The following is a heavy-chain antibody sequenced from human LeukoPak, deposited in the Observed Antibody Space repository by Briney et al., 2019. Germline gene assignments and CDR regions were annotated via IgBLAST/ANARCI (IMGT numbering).Heavy chain of an antibody. CDR3: ASASSGWYDAFDV. D-gene: IGHD6-19*01. CDR1: GAFISGSNW. CDR2: IYHSGNT. V-gene: IGHV4-4*02. Sequence: PSGTLSLTCAVSGAFISGSNWWSWVRQPPGKGLEWIGEIYHSGNTYYNPSLKSRVTISVDKSKNQFSLKLSSVTAADTAVYYCASASSGWYDAFDVWGQGTMVMVSS. J-gene: IGHJ3*01.